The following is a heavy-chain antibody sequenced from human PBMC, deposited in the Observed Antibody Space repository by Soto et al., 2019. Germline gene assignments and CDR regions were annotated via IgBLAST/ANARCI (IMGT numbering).Heavy chain of an antibody. CDR2: INAGNGNT. CDR1: GYTFTNYA. D-gene: IGHD5-12*01. J-gene: IGHJ4*02. CDR3: ARVSGYYLPDY. V-gene: IGHV1-3*05. Sequence: QVQLVQSGAEEKKPGASVKVSCKASGYTFTNYAMHWVRQAPGQRLEWMGWINAGNGNTKYSQKFQGRVTITRDTSARTAYMELRSMRSEDTAVYYCARVSGYYLPDYWCQGTLVTVSS.